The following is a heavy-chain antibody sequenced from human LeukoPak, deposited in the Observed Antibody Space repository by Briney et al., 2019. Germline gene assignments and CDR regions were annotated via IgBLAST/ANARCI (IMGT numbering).Heavy chain of an antibody. CDR1: GGAITNYY. V-gene: IGHV4-59*01. CDR2: IYYTGST. D-gene: IGHD2-21*02. J-gene: IGHJ6*02. Sequence: PSETLSLTCGVSGGAITNYYWNWIRRAPGKGLEWLGYIYYTGSTTYNPSVKSRITISLDTSKKQISLKLRSVTAADTAVYYCARRGSWGGDCYSVIGQRCGLDVWGQGTTVTVSS. CDR3: ARRGSWGGDCYSVIGQRCGLDV.